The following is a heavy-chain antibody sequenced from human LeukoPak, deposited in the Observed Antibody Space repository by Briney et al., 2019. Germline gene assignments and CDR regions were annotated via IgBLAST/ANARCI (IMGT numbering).Heavy chain of an antibody. CDR1: GFTFSTYE. J-gene: IGHJ4*02. V-gene: IGHV3-48*03. Sequence: HSGGSLRLSCAASGFTFSTYEMNWVRHAPGKGLEWVSYISSTGSNIYYADSVKGRFTISRDNAKNSLYLLMNSLRTEDTAVYYCAATYYYDGSGDYWGQGTLVTVSS. D-gene: IGHD3-22*01. CDR2: ISSTGSNI. CDR3: AATYYYDGSGDY.